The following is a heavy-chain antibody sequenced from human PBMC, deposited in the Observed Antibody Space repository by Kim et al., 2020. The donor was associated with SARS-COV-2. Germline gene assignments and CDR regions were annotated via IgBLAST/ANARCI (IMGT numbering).Heavy chain of an antibody. J-gene: IGHJ4*02. D-gene: IGHD6-13*01. CDR3: AKHPGIAAAGLLRD. Sequence: DSVKRRFTISRDDSKNTVYLQMSSLRAEDTAVYYCAKHPGIAAAGLLRDWGQGTLVTVSS. V-gene: IGHV3-23*01.